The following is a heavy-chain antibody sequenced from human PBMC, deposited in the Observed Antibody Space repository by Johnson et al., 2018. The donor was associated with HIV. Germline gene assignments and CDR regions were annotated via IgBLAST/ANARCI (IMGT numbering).Heavy chain of an antibody. CDR3: ARGHTWPKSGFDF. Sequence: MQLVESGGGVVQPGRSLRLSCAASGCTFSRNDMNWVRQAPGKGVQWVSIIGTAGDTYCPGSVKGRFAISSENAKTSLYLQMNSLRAEDPAVYYCARGHTWPKSGFDFWGQGTMVTVSS. D-gene: IGHD3-3*01. CDR1: GCTFSRND. V-gene: IGHV3-13*01. J-gene: IGHJ3*01. CDR2: IGTAGDT.